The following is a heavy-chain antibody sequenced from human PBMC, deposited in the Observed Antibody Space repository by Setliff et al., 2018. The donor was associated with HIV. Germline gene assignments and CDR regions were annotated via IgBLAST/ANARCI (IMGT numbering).Heavy chain of an antibody. CDR1: GFTFSSYA. CDR2: ISGSGGST. Sequence: GGSLRLSCAASGFTFSSYAMSWVRQAPGKGLEWVSVISGSGGSTYYADSVKGRLTISRDNSKNTLYLQMNSLRAEDTTVYYCAKDIVVVIGPPFQHWGQGTLVTVSS. J-gene: IGHJ1*01. CDR3: AKDIVVVIGPPFQH. V-gene: IGHV3-23*01. D-gene: IGHD3-22*01.